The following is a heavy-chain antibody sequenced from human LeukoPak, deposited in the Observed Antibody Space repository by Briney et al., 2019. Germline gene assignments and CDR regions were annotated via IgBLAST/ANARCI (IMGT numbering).Heavy chain of an antibody. CDR2: IYYSGST. CDR3: ARAAVVVVRRYYYMDV. CDR1: GGSISSNSYY. V-gene: IGHV4-39*01. J-gene: IGHJ6*03. Sequence: PSETLSLTCAVSGGSISSNSYYWGWIRQPPGKGLEWIGSIYYSGSTYYNPSLKSRVTISVDTSKNQFSLKLSSVTAADTAVYYCARAAVVVVRRYYYMDVWGKGTTVTVSS. D-gene: IGHD2-15*01.